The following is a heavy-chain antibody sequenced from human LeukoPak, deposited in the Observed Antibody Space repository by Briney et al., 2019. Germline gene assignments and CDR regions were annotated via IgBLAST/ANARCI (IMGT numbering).Heavy chain of an antibody. CDR3: ARGPVRWPKTKGIDY. Sequence: SETLSLTCAVYGGSFSGYYWSWIRQPPGKGLEWIGEINHSGSTNYNPSLKSRVTISVDTSKNQFSLKLSSVTAADTAVYYCARGPVRWPKTKGIDYWGQGTLVTVSS. J-gene: IGHJ4*02. D-gene: IGHD4-17*01. V-gene: IGHV4-34*01. CDR1: GGSFSGYY. CDR2: INHSGST.